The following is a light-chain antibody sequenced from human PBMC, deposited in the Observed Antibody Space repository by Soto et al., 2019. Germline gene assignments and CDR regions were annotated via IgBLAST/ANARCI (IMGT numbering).Light chain of an antibody. CDR2: GAS. CDR3: QQYNNLLLT. V-gene: IGKV3-15*01. J-gene: IGKJ4*01. Sequence: EIVMTQSPATLSVSPGERATLSCRASQSVSSNLAWYQQKPGQAPRLLIYGASTRATGIPARFSGSGSGTEFTLTISILQSEDFAVYYCQQYNNLLLTFGGGTKVEIK. CDR1: QSVSSN.